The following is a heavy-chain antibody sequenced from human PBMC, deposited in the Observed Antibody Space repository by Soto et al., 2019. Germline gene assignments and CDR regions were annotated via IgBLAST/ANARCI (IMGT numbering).Heavy chain of an antibody. Sequence: WGSLRLSCAASGFTFISYAIIFFRQSPFKWLEWVSTISGSGGSTNYADSVKGRFTVSRDNSKNTLYLQMNSLRAEDTAVYYCAKDVFGVWFGELLAFDYWGQGALVTVSS. V-gene: IGHV3-23*01. CDR2: ISGSGGST. CDR1: GFTFISYA. D-gene: IGHD3-10*01. J-gene: IGHJ4*02. CDR3: AKDVFGVWFGELLAFDY.